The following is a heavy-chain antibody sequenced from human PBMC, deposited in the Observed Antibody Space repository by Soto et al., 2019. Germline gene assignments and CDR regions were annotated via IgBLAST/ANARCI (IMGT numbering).Heavy chain of an antibody. D-gene: IGHD6-19*01. Sequence: GGSLRLSCAASGFTFSSYGMHWVRQAPGKGLEWVSVISYDGSNIYYAVSVKGRFTISRDNSNNTLYLQMNSLRAEDTAVYYCAKSGGSVADGADYFDYWGQGTLVTVSS. CDR2: ISYDGSNI. CDR1: GFTFSSYG. J-gene: IGHJ4*02. V-gene: IGHV3-30*18. CDR3: AKSGGSVADGADYFDY.